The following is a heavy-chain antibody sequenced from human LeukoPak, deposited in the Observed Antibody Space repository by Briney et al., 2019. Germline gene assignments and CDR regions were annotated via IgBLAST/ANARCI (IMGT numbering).Heavy chain of an antibody. D-gene: IGHD6-19*01. Sequence: RTSETLSLTCTVSGGSINAYYWSWVRQSPGKGLEWIGYVHYGGSTNYNPSLKSRVTISVDASKNHFSLRLTSMTAADTAVYYCVYLLHDSSGHYYFDYWGQGTLVSVSS. CDR1: GGSINAYY. CDR3: VYLLHDSSGHYYFDY. J-gene: IGHJ4*02. CDR2: VHYGGST. V-gene: IGHV4-59*01.